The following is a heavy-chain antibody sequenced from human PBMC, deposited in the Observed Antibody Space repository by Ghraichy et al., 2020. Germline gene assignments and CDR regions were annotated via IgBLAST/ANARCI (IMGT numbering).Heavy chain of an antibody. CDR1: GGSFSGYY. V-gene: IGHV4-34*01. CDR3: ARAPIAAAGLSFDY. CDR2: INHSGST. Sequence: SETLSLTCAVYGGSFSGYYWSWIRQPPGKGLEWIGEINHSGSTNYNPSLKSRVTISVDTSKNQFSLKLSSVTAADTAVYYCARAPIAAAGLSFDYWGQGTLVTVSS. D-gene: IGHD6-13*01. J-gene: IGHJ4*02.